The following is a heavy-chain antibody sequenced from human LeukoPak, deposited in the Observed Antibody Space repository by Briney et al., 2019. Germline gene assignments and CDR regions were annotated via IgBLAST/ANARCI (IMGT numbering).Heavy chain of an antibody. D-gene: IGHD2/OR15-2a*01. J-gene: IGHJ5*02. CDR3: ARFFQEGWFDP. CDR2: IIPNSGTT. CDR1: GGTLSSYA. Sequence: SVKVSCKASGGTLSSYAISWVRQAPGQGLEWMGGIIPNSGTTNYAQNFQGRVTITADESTSTAFMELGSLRSEDTAVYYCARFFQEGWFDPWGQGTLVTVSS. V-gene: IGHV1-69*13.